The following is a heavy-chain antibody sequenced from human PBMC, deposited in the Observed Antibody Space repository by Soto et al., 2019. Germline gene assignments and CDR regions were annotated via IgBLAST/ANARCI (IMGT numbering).Heavy chain of an antibody. CDR3: ARIRFLEWFYNDY. CDR2: IFSNDEK. CDR1: GFALSSARIG. D-gene: IGHD3-3*01. Sequence: PAGSVGLACKIGGFALSSARIGESWIRQPPGKALEWLAHIFSNDEKSYSTSLKSRLTISKDTSKSQVVLTMTNMDPVDTATYSCARIRFLEWFYNDYWGQGTLAIVSS. J-gene: IGHJ4*02. V-gene: IGHV2-26*03.